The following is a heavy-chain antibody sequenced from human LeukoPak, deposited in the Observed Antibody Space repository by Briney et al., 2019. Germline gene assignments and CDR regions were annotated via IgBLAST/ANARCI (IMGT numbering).Heavy chain of an antibody. CDR3: ARGGAPYSSGWFNWFDP. V-gene: IGHV4-39*07. Sequence: SETLSLTCTVSGDSISSTSYYWGWIRQPPGKGLEWIGNIYYSGSTYYNPSLKSRVTISVDTSKNQFSLKLSSVTAADTAVYYCARGGAPYSSGWFNWFDPWGQGTLVTVSS. CDR1: GDSISSTSYY. CDR2: IYYSGST. D-gene: IGHD6-19*01. J-gene: IGHJ5*02.